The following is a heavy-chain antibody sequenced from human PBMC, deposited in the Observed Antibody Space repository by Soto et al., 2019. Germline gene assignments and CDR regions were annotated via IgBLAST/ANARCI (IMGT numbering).Heavy chain of an antibody. J-gene: IGHJ4*01. CDR1: GFTFSSYG. Sequence: PGGSLRLSCAASGFTFSSYGMLWVRQAPGKGLEWVALIWYDGSIKYYADSVKGRFTISRDNSKKNTLYLQMNSLRAEDTAVYYCARDGLDHFDYWGQGTLVNVSS. V-gene: IGHV3-33*01. CDR2: IWYDGSIK. CDR3: ARDGLDHFDY. D-gene: IGHD6-6*01.